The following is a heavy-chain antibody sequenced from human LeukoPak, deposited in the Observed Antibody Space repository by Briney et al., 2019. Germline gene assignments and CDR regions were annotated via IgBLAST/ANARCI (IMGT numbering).Heavy chain of an antibody. Sequence: SETLSLTCAVSGGSISSSNWWSWVRQPPGKGLEWIGEIYHSGSTNYNPSLKSRVTISVDKSKNQFSLKLSSVAAADTAVYYCARVSGSPSRAFDYWGQGTLVTVSS. CDR3: ARVSGSPSRAFDY. J-gene: IGHJ4*02. V-gene: IGHV4-4*02. CDR2: IYHSGST. CDR1: GGSISSSNW. D-gene: IGHD1-26*01.